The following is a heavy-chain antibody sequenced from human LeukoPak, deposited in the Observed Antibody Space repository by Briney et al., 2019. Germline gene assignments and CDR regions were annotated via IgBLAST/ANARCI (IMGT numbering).Heavy chain of an antibody. CDR3: ARSPRSGGSCYPDY. J-gene: IGHJ4*02. Sequence: ASVKVSCKASGYTFTSYGTSWVRQAPGQGLEWMGWISAYNGNTNYAQKLQGRVTMTTDTSTSTAYMELRSLRSGDTAVYYCARSPRSGGSCYPDYWGQGTLVTVSS. D-gene: IGHD2-15*01. V-gene: IGHV1-18*01. CDR2: ISAYNGNT. CDR1: GYTFTSYG.